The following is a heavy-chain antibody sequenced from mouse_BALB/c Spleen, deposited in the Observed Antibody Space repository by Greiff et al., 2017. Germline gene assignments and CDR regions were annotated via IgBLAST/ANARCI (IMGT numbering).Heavy chain of an antibody. V-gene: IGHV1-14*01. CDR1: GYTFTSYV. CDR3: ARTYYGNWDAMDY. Sequence: EVHLVESGPELVKPGASVKMSCKASGYTFTSYVMHWVKQKPGQGLEWIGYINPYNDGTKYNEKFKGKATLTSDKSSSTAYMELSSLTSEDSAVYYCARTYYGNWDAMDYWGQGTSVTVSS. CDR2: INPYNDGT. J-gene: IGHJ4*01. D-gene: IGHD2-10*01.